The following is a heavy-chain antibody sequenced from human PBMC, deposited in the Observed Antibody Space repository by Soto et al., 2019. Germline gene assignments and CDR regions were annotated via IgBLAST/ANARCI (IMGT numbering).Heavy chain of an antibody. J-gene: IGHJ4*02. D-gene: IGHD6-13*01. CDR1: GFTFSDYY. Sequence: GGSLRLSCAASGFTFSDYYMSWVRQAPGKGLEWVAYIIGSSTYTNYADPVKGRFTISRDNAKNSLYLQMNSLRDEDTAIYYCARDRLSAAAGSSFDHWGQGTLVTVSS. CDR3: ARDRLSAAAGSSFDH. CDR2: IIGSSTYT. V-gene: IGHV3-11*06.